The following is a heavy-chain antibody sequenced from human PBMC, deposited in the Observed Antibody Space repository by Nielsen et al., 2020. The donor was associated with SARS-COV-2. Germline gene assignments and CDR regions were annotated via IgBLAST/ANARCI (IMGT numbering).Heavy chain of an antibody. CDR3: ARDHRLWSFDAFDI. CDR1: GFTFSSYG. D-gene: IGHD5-18*01. Sequence: GGSLRLSCAASGFTFSSYGMHWVRQAPGKGLEWVAVIWYDGSNKYYADSVKGRFTISRDNSKNTLYLQMNSLRAEDTAVYYCARDHRLWSFDAFDIWGQGTMVTVSS. J-gene: IGHJ3*02. V-gene: IGHV3-33*01. CDR2: IWYDGSNK.